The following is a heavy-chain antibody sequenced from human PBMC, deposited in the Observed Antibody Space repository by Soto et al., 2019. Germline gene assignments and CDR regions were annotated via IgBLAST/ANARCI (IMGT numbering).Heavy chain of an antibody. CDR3: ARSFTMIEVDSPDNWFDP. Sequence: ASVKVSCKASGYTFTGYYMHWVRQAPGQGLEWMGWINPNSGGTNYAQKFQGRVTMTRDTSISTAYMELSRLRSDDTAVYYCARSFTMIEVDSPDNWFDPWGQGTLVTVSS. J-gene: IGHJ5*02. D-gene: IGHD3-22*01. V-gene: IGHV1-2*02. CDR2: INPNSGGT. CDR1: GYTFTGYY.